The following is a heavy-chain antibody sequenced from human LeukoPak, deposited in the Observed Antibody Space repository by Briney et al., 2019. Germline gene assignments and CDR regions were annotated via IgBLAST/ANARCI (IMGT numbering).Heavy chain of an antibody. D-gene: IGHD6-13*01. CDR2: ISSSGSTI. J-gene: IGHJ6*03. Sequence: GGSLRLSCAASGFTFSDYYMSWIRQAPGKGLEWVSYISSSGSTIYYADSVKGRFTISRDNAKNSLYLQMNSLRAEDTAVYYCARDRYSSSWYEGYYYYMDVWGKGTTVTVSS. V-gene: IGHV3-11*04. CDR1: GFTFSDYY. CDR3: ARDRYSSSWYEGYYYYMDV.